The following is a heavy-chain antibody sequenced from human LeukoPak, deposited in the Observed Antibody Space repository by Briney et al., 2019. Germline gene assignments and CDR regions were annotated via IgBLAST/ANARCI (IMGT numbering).Heavy chain of an antibody. CDR3: ARDLLDYDFWSGSLLGAFDI. Sequence: SETLSLTCAVYGGSFSGYYWSWIRQPPGKGLEWIGEINHSGSTNYNPSLKSRVTISVDTSKNQFSLKLSSVTAADTAVYYCARDLLDYDFWSGSLLGAFDIWGQGTMVTVSS. D-gene: IGHD3-3*01. CDR1: GGSFSGYY. CDR2: INHSGST. J-gene: IGHJ3*02. V-gene: IGHV4-34*01.